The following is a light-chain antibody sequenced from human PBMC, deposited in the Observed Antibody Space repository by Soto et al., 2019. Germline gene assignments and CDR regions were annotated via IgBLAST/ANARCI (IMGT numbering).Light chain of an antibody. J-gene: IGKJ2*01. CDR3: QQYYNWPPYT. CDR2: GAS. CDR1: QSVSSN. Sequence: EVVLTQSPATLSLSPGDRATLSCRASQSVSSNLAWYQQKPGQSPRLRIYGASTRATGVPPRFSGSRSGTEFTLTISAVQSEDFAVYYCQQYYNWPPYTFGQGTKLDFK. V-gene: IGKV3-15*01.